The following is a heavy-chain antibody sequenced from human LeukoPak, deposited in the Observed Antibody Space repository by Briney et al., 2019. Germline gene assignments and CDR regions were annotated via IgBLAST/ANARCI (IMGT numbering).Heavy chain of an antibody. Sequence: EASVKVSCKASGYTFTGYYMHWVRQAPGQGLEWMGWINPNSGGTNYAQKFQGRVTMTRDTSISTAYMELSRLRSDDTAVYYCARDSFEWELSYYYYYYMDVWGRGTTVTVSS. V-gene: IGHV1-2*02. CDR1: GYTFTGYY. CDR2: INPNSGGT. CDR3: ARDSFEWELSYYYYYYMDV. D-gene: IGHD1-26*01. J-gene: IGHJ6*03.